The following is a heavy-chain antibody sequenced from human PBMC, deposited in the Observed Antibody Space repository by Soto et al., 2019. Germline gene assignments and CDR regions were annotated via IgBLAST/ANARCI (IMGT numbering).Heavy chain of an antibody. Sequence: QVQLVQSGAELRKPGASVKVSCTTSGYTFTSFGISWVRQAPGQGLEWLGWINCYNGNKNYAQKVKGRVTMATDTSTSTAFMELRSLRSDDTAVYYCARDPDFCMGNLDFWGQGTLVTVSS. V-gene: IGHV1-18*01. D-gene: IGHD3-3*01. J-gene: IGHJ4*02. CDR1: GYTFTSFG. CDR2: INCYNGNK. CDR3: ARDPDFCMGNLDF.